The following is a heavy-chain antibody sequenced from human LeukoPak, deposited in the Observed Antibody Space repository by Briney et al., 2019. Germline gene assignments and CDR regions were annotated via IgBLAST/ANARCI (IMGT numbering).Heavy chain of an antibody. CDR1: GFSLSTSGVG. CDR3: ARGPRGYSGYDTD. J-gene: IGHJ4*02. V-gene: IGHV4-39*07. Sequence: SGPTLVNPTQTLTLTCTFSGFSLSTSGVGVGWIRQPPGKGLEWIGEINHSGSTNYNPSLKSRVTISVDTSKNQFSLKLSSVTAADTAVYYCARGPRGYSGYDTDWGQGTLVTVSS. CDR2: INHSGST. D-gene: IGHD5-12*01.